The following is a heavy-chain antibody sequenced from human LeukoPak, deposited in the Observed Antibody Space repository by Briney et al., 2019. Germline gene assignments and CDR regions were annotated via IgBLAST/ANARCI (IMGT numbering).Heavy chain of an antibody. CDR1: GFTFSSYT. V-gene: IGHV3-21*01. J-gene: IGHJ4*02. CDR2: ISSSSTYI. CDR3: AREPSVVTPGGNHY. Sequence: KLGGSLRLSFATSGFTFSSYTMNWVRQAPGKGLGWASSISSSSTYIYYADSVKGRFTISRDNAKNSLYLQMNSLRAEDTAVYYCAREPSVVTPGGNHYWGQGTLVTVSS. D-gene: IGHD4-23*01.